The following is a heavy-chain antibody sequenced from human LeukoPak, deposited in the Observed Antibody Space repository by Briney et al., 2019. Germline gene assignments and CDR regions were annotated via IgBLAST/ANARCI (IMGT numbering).Heavy chain of an antibody. D-gene: IGHD5-18*01. Sequence: SVKVSCKASGGTFSSYATSWVRQAPGQGLEWMGGIIPIFGTANYAQKFQGRVTITADESTSTAYMELSSLRSEDTAVYYCARSVDTAVDDAFDIWGQGTMVTVSS. V-gene: IGHV1-69*01. CDR2: IIPIFGTA. CDR1: GGTFSSYA. J-gene: IGHJ3*02. CDR3: ARSVDTAVDDAFDI.